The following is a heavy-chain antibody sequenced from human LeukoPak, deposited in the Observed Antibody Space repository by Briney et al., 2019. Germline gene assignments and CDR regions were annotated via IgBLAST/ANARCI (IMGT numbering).Heavy chain of an antibody. V-gene: IGHV3-23*01. D-gene: IGHD5-18*01. Sequence: GGSLRLSCAASGLTFNNYAMSWVRQAPGTGLEWVSAISKSGDRTYYADSVKGRFTISRDNSRNTVYLQINSLRDEDTATYDCVTEEGTHSFADSWGQGTLVTVSS. CDR2: ISKSGDRT. CDR3: VTEEGTHSFADS. J-gene: IGHJ4*02. CDR1: GLTFNNYA.